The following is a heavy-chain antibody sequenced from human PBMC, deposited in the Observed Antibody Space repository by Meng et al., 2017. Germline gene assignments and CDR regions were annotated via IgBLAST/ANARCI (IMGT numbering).Heavy chain of an antibody. V-gene: IGHV4-34*01. Sequence: SQTRSLTGAVYGGSFSGYYWSWIRQPPGKGLEWIGEINHSGSTNYNPSLKSRVTISVDTSKNQFSLKLSSVTAADTAVYYCARGLPPYYDSMRGNFDYWGQGTLVTVSS. CDR1: GGSFSGYY. CDR3: ARGLPPYYDSMRGNFDY. D-gene: IGHD3-22*01. J-gene: IGHJ4*02. CDR2: INHSGST.